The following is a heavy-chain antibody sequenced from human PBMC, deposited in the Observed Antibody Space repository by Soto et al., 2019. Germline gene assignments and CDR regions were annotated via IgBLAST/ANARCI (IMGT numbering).Heavy chain of an antibody. V-gene: IGHV3-21*01. CDR2: ISSSSSYI. D-gene: IGHD2-15*01. CDR1: GFTFSSYS. Sequence: EVQLVESGGGLVKPGGSLRLYCAASGFTFSSYSMNWVRQAPGKGLEWVSSISSSSSYIYYADSVKGRFTISRDNAKNSLYLQINSLRAEDTAVYYCASFEDPGDYWGQGTLVTVSS. CDR3: ASFEDPGDY. J-gene: IGHJ4*02.